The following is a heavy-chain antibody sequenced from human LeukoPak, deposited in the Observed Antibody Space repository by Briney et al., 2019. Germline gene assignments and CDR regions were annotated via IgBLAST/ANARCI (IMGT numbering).Heavy chain of an antibody. V-gene: IGHV3-15*01. D-gene: IGHD3-16*02. CDR2: IKSKTDGGTT. Sequence: PGGSLRLSCAASRFIFSNVWMSWVRQAPGKGLEWVGRIKSKTDGGTTDYAAPVKGRFTISRDDSKNTLYLQMNSLKTEDTAVYYCINLGYYDYVWGSYRSGEIDYWGQGTLVTVSS. CDR3: INLGYYDYVWGSYRSGEIDY. J-gene: IGHJ4*02. CDR1: RFIFSNVW.